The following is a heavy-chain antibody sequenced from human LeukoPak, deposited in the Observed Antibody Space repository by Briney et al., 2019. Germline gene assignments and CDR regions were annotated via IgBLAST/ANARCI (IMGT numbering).Heavy chain of an antibody. J-gene: IGHJ6*03. CDR3: ARDAISRYYYYMDV. CDR1: GGSISTYY. V-gene: IGHV4-4*07. CDR2: IYTTGST. D-gene: IGHD2-2*01. Sequence: SETLSLTCTVSGGSISTYYWSWIRQPPGKGLEWIGRIYTTGSTNYNPSLKSRVTMSVDTSKNQFSLKLNSVTAADTAVYNCARDAISRYYYYMDVWGKGTTVTVSS.